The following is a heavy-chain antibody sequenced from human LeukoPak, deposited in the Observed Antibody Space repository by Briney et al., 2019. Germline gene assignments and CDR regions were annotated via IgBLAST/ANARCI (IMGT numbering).Heavy chain of an antibody. CDR2: INGDGSST. V-gene: IGHV3-74*01. Sequence: GGSLRLSCAASGFTFSNYWMHWVRQAPGKGLVWVSRINGDGSSTNYADSVKGRFTISRDNAKDTVNLQMNSLRAEDTAVYYCARDWFGIESWGQGTLVTVSS. D-gene: IGHD3-16*01. CDR1: GFTFSNYW. J-gene: IGHJ4*02. CDR3: ARDWFGIES.